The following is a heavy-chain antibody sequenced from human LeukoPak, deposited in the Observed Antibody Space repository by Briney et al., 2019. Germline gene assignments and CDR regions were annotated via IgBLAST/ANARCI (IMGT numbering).Heavy chain of an antibody. D-gene: IGHD1-26*01. CDR3: ARRGSYSLFDY. J-gene: IGHJ4*02. Sequence: GGSLRLSCAASGFTFSSYWMSWVRQAPGKGLEWVANMKQDGSEIYYVGSVRGRFTISRDNAKNSLYLQMNSLRAEDTAVYYCARRGSYSLFDYWGPGTLVAVSS. V-gene: IGHV3-7*01. CDR2: MKQDGSEI. CDR1: GFTFSSYW.